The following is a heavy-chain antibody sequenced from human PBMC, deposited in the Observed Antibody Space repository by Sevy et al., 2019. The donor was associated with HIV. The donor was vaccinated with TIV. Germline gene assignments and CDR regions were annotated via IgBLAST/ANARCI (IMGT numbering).Heavy chain of an antibody. CDR1: GFTFSSFA. CDR3: ARPTPRIAPSSAAFFDY. Sequence: GESLKISCAASGFTFSSFAMSWVRHIPGKGLEWVSTINGRGGSAYYAYSVKGRFTLSRDNSNNTVFLQMNRLRDEDTAVYYCARPTPRIAPSSAAFFDYWGQGTLVTVSS. V-gene: IGHV3-23*01. D-gene: IGHD1-26*01. CDR2: INGRGGSA. J-gene: IGHJ4*02.